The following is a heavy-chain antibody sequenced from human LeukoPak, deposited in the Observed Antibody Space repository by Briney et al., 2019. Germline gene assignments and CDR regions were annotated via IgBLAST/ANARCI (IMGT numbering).Heavy chain of an antibody. D-gene: IGHD3-10*01. CDR1: EFTLSSYW. Sequence: GGSLRLSCAAPEFTLSSYWMSWVRQPPGSGLEWVATIKHDGSEKYYADSVKGRFTISRDNSKNTLYLQMNSLRAEDTAVYYCARDFHYGSGSYLDYWGQGTLVTVSS. CDR2: IKHDGSEK. V-gene: IGHV3-7*01. CDR3: ARDFHYGSGSYLDY. J-gene: IGHJ4*02.